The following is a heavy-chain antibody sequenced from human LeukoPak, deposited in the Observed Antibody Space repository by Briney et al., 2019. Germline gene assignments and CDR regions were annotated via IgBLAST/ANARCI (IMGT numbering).Heavy chain of an antibody. V-gene: IGHV1-18*01. CDR3: ARDLSLYCSGSCYLGYFDY. Sequence: ASVKVSCKASGYTFTSYGISWVRQAPGQGLEWMGWISAYNGNTNYAQKLQGRVTMTTDTSTSTAYMELRSLRSDDTAVYYCARDLSLYCSGSCYLGYFDYWGQGTLVTVSS. CDR2: ISAYNGNT. J-gene: IGHJ4*02. D-gene: IGHD2-15*01. CDR1: GYTFTSYG.